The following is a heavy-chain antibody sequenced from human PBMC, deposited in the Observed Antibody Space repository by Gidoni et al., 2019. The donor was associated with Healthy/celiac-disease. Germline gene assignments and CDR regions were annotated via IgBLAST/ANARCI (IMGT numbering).Heavy chain of an antibody. D-gene: IGHD3-3*01. V-gene: IGHV4-31*03. CDR2: IYYSGST. Sequence: QVQLQESGPGLVTPSQTLSLTCTVSGGSISSGGYYWSWIRQHPGKGLEWIGYIYYSGSTYYNPSLKSRVTISVDTSKNQFSLKLSSVTAADTAVYYCARATIFGVAPDAFDIWGQGTMVTVSS. J-gene: IGHJ3*02. CDR1: GGSISSGGYY. CDR3: ARATIFGVAPDAFDI.